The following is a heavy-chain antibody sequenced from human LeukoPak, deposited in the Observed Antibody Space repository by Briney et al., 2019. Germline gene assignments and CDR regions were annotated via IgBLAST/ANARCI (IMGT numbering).Heavy chain of an antibody. CDR1: GFTFSHYY. J-gene: IGHJ4*02. D-gene: IGHD4-17*01. Sequence: GGSLRLSCAASGFTFSHYYMTWVRQAPGKGLEWGSSISGSSGYIFYADSVKGRFTISRDNAKNSLYLQMNSLSAEDTAVYYCGRDLPTVTSIDYWGQGTLVTVSS. CDR3: GRDLPTVTSIDY. CDR2: ISGSSGYI. V-gene: IGHV3-21*06.